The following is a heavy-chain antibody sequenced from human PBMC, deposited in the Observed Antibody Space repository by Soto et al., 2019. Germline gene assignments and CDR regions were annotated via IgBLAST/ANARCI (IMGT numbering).Heavy chain of an antibody. V-gene: IGHV3-21*01. Sequence: EVQLVESGGGLVKPGGSLRLSCAASGFTFSSYSMNWVRQAPGKGLEWVSSISSSSSTIYYADSVKGRFTISRDNAKNSLYLQMNSLRDEDTAVYFCASNRYSSGLNYYWGQGTLVTVSS. J-gene: IGHJ4*02. D-gene: IGHD6-19*01. CDR2: ISSSSSTI. CDR1: GFTFSSYS. CDR3: ASNRYSSGLNYY.